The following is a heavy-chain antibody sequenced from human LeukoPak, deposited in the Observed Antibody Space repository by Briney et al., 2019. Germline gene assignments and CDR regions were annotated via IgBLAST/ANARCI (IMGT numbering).Heavy chain of an antibody. CDR2: IYYNGKT. CDR3: GGGDCSGGSCYVGGYNWFDP. J-gene: IGHJ5*02. CDR1: GGSVTYTNYY. Sequence: SETLSLTCTVSGGSVTYTNYYWGWIRQPPGKGLQWIGVIYYNGKTYYNPSLKSRVTVAVDTSKNQFSLKLSSVTAADTAVYYCGGGDCSGGSCYVGGYNWFDPWGQGTLVTVSS. D-gene: IGHD2-15*01. V-gene: IGHV4-39*01.